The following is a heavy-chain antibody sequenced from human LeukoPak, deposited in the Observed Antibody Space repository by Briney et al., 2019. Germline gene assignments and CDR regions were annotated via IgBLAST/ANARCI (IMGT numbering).Heavy chain of an antibody. Sequence: GGSLRLSCAASGFTFDDYAMHWVRQAPGKGLEWVSGISWNSGSMGYADSVKGRFTISRDNAKNSLYLQMNSLRAEDTALYYCAKDSPWFGELLYGWFDPWGQGTLVTVSS. CDR2: ISWNSGSM. CDR3: AKDSPWFGELLYGWFDP. V-gene: IGHV3-9*01. CDR1: GFTFDDYA. J-gene: IGHJ5*02. D-gene: IGHD3-10*01.